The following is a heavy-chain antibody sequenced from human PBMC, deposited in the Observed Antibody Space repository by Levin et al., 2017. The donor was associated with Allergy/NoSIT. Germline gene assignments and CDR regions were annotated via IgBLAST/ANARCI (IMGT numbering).Heavy chain of an antibody. CDR1: GGSISSYY. Sequence: SETLSLTCTVSGGSISSYYWSWIRQPPGKGLEWIGYIYYSGSTNYNPSLKSRVTISVDTSKNQFSLKLSSVTAADTAVYYCERGNHYYSYYMDVWGKGTTVTVSS. CDR2: IYYSGST. CDR3: ERGNHYYSYYMDV. J-gene: IGHJ6*03. V-gene: IGHV4-59*08.